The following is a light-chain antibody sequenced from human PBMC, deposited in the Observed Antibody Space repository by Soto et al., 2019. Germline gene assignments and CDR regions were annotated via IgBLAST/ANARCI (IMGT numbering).Light chain of an antibody. CDR1: QSVRSSY. CDR3: LQRSNWTRT. V-gene: IGKV3-11*01. Sequence: EIVITQCPGTLSLSPGERAALFWRASQSVRSSYLAWYEQKPGQAPRLLIYDASYRETGIPARVGSSGARTGFTRSISSLEPADFQVFECLQRSNWTRTFGRGTQVDIK. J-gene: IGKJ1*01. CDR2: DAS.